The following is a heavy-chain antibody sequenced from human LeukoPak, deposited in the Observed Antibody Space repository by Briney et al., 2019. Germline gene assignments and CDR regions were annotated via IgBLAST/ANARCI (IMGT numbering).Heavy chain of an antibody. V-gene: IGHV1-46*01. CDR1: GYTFTSYY. CDR2: INPSGGST. CDR3: ASPLIFGYSSSATDY. D-gene: IGHD6-6*01. J-gene: IGHJ4*02. Sequence: ASVKVSCKASGYTFTSYYMHWVRQAPGQGLEWMGIINPSGGSTSYAQKFQGRVTMTRDTSTGTVYMELSSLRSEDTAVYYCASPLIFGYSSSATDYWGQGTLGTVSS.